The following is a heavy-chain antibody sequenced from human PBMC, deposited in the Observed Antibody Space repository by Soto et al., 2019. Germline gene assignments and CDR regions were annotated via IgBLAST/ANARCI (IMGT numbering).Heavy chain of an antibody. CDR3: ARGRRGAGLTFYFDY. CDR1: GVSISSDGYY. D-gene: IGHD1-26*01. Sequence: QVQLQESGPGLVKPSQTLSLTCNVSGVSISSDGYYWTWIRQHPGRGLEHPGKGLEWIGYIYHSGSTYYNPSPESRITTAVDTSNSHFSLNLISVTAANTAVYYCARGRRGAGLTFYFDYWGQGALVTVSS. V-gene: IGHV4-31*03. J-gene: IGHJ4*02. CDR2: IYHSGST.